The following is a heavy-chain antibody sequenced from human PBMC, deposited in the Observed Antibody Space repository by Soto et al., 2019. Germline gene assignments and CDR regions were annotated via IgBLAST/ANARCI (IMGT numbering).Heavy chain of an antibody. Sequence: WQTLSLTCAISGDSVSSNSAAWNWIRQSPSRGLEWLGRTYYRSKWYNDYAVSVKSPITINPDTSQNPFSLQLNSVTPEDTAVYYCARVDAIALAGTDDFDIWCKGTMATVS. CDR2: TYYRSKWYN. D-gene: IGHD6-19*01. CDR3: ARVDAIALAGTDDFDI. J-gene: IGHJ3*02. CDR1: GDSVSSNSAA. V-gene: IGHV6-1*01.